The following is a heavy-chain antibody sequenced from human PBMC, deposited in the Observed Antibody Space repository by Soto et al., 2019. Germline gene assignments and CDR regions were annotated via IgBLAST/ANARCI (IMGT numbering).Heavy chain of an antibody. Sequence: GASVKVSCKTSGYNFTSHYIHWVRQAPGQRLESMGIIYPRGGSTIYAQKFQGKVTMTRDTSTHTLYMELSSLRSEDTAIYYCARVDYSSTGTTLHFHGLDVWGQGTTVTVSS. CDR1: GYNFTSHY. CDR2: IYPRGGST. J-gene: IGHJ6*02. CDR3: ARVDYSSTGTTLHFHGLDV. D-gene: IGHD3-16*01. V-gene: IGHV1-46*01.